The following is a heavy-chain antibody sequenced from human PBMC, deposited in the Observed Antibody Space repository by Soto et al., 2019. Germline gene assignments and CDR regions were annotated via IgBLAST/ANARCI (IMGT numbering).Heavy chain of an antibody. V-gene: IGHV4-31*03. Sequence: PSETLSLTCTVSGGSISSGGYYWSWIRQHPGEGLEWIGYIYYSGSTYYNPSLKSRVTISVDTSKNQFSLKLSSVTAADTAVYYCASHYYGSGSALGWFDPWGQGTLVTVSS. J-gene: IGHJ5*02. CDR2: IYYSGST. CDR3: ASHYYGSGSALGWFDP. D-gene: IGHD3-10*01. CDR1: GGSISSGGYY.